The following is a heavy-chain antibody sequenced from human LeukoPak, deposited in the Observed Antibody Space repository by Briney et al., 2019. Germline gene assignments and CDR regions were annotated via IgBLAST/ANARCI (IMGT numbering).Heavy chain of an antibody. Sequence: GGSLRLSCAASGFTFISYSIHWVRQAPGKGLEWVAFIRYDGSNKYYADSVKGRFTISRDNAKNSLYLQMNSLRAEDTAVYYCAIQWLGSIDYWGQGTLVTVSS. CDR3: AIQWLGSIDY. D-gene: IGHD6-19*01. CDR2: IRYDGSNK. V-gene: IGHV3-30*02. J-gene: IGHJ4*02. CDR1: GFTFISYS.